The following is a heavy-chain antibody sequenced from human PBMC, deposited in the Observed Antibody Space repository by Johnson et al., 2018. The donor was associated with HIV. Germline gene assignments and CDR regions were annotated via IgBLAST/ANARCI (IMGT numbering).Heavy chain of an antibody. Sequence: VESGGGLVQPGRSLKLSCAASGFTVSSNYMSWVRQAPGKGLEWVAGIGSNGLTIGYVDSVKGRFTISRDDATNSLYLQMNSLRAEDTAVYYCAKVLPFEQLVPQGAFDIWGQGTMVTVSS. V-gene: IGHV3-9*01. CDR3: AKVLPFEQLVPQGAFDI. J-gene: IGHJ3*02. CDR2: IGSNGLTI. D-gene: IGHD6-6*01. CDR1: GFTVSSNY.